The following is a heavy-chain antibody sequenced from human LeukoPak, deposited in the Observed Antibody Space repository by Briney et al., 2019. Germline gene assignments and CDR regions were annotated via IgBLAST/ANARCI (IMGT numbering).Heavy chain of an antibody. V-gene: IGHV4-38-2*02. Sequence: SETLSLTCSVSGYSISSGYYWGWIRQPPGEGLEWIGSIYHSANAYSNPSLKSRVTISVDTSKNQFSLKLTSVTAADTAVYYYARDLDSSSWYVGYWGQGTLVTVSS. CDR3: ARDLDSSSWYVGY. CDR2: IYHSANA. CDR1: GYSISSGYY. J-gene: IGHJ4*02. D-gene: IGHD6-13*01.